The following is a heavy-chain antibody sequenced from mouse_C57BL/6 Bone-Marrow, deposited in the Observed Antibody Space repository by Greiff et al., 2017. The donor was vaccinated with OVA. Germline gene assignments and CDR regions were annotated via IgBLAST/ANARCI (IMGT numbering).Heavy chain of an antibody. CDR3: ARKVVGELRYFDV. CDR1: GYSFTGYY. D-gene: IGHD1-1*01. CDR2: INPSTGGT. V-gene: IGHV1-42*01. J-gene: IGHJ1*03. Sequence: VQLKQSGPELVKPGASVKISCKASGYSFTGYYMNWVKQSPEKSLEWIGEINPSTGGTTYNQKFKAKATLTVDKSSSTAYMQLKSLTSEDSAVYYCARKVVGELRYFDVWGTGTTVTVSS.